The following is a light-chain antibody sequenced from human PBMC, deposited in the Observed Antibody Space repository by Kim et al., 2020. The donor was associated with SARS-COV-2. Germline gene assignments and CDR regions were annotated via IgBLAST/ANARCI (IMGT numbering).Light chain of an antibody. CDR2: DVS. V-gene: IGLV2-14*01. Sequence: QSALTQPASVSGSPGQSITISCPGTSSDVGGYNYVSWYQQHPGKAPKLMLFDVSQRPSGVSNRFSGSKSGNTASLTISGLQAEDEADYHCSSYTSSRTWVFGGGTQLTVL. CDR3: SSYTSSRTWV. CDR1: SSDVGGYNY. J-gene: IGLJ3*02.